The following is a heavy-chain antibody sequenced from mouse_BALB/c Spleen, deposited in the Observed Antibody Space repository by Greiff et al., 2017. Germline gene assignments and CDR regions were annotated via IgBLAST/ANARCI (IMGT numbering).Heavy chain of an antibody. J-gene: IGHJ2*01. V-gene: IGHV3-8*02. CDR1: GDSITSGY. D-gene: IGHD1-2*01. CDR3: ARYSLLRLGYFDY. Sequence: DVKLQESGPSLVKPSQTLSLTCSVTGDSITSGYWNWIRKFPGNKLEYMGYISYSGSTYYNPSLKSRISITRDTSKNQYYLQLNSVTTEDTATYYCARYSLLRLGYFDYWGQGTTLTVSS. CDR2: ISYSGST.